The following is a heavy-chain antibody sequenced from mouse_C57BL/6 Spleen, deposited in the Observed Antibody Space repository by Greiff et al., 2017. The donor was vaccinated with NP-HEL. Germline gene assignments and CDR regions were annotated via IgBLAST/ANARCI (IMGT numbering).Heavy chain of an antibody. Sequence: VQLQQPGAELVRPGTSVKLSCKASGYTFTSYWMHWVKQRPGQGLEWIGVIDPSASYTNYNQKFKGKATLTVDTSSRTAYMQLSSLTSEDSAVYYCARQRRVYAMDYWGQGTSVTVSS. J-gene: IGHJ4*01. CDR1: GYTFTSYW. CDR3: ARQRRVYAMDY. V-gene: IGHV1-59*01. CDR2: IDPSASYT.